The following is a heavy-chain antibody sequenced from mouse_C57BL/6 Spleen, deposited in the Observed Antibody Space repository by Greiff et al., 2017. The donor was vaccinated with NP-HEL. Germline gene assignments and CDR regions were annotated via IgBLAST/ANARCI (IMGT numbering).Heavy chain of an antibody. J-gene: IGHJ4*01. CDR3: ARLYYDYDGGNAMDY. V-gene: IGHV5-12*01. D-gene: IGHD2-4*01. Sequence: EVKLMESGGGLVQPGGSLKLSCAASGFTFSDYYMYWVRQTPEKRLEWVAYISNGGGSTYYPDTVKGRFTISRDNAKNTLYLQMSRLKSEDTAMYYCARLYYDYDGGNAMDYWGQGTSVTVSS. CDR1: GFTFSDYY. CDR2: ISNGGGST.